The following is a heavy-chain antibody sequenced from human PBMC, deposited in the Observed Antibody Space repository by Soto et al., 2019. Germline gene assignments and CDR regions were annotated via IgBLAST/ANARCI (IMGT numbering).Heavy chain of an antibody. CDR1: GGSISSGGYS. CDR2: IYHSGST. V-gene: IGHV4-30-2*01. Sequence: QLQLQESGSGLVKPSQTLSLTCAVSGGSISSGGYSWSWIRQPPGKGLEGIGYIYHSGSTYYNPSRKSRVTISVDRSKNQFSLKLSSVPAADTAVYYCAAGGGLPRYYWGQGTLVTVSS. D-gene: IGHD5-12*01. J-gene: IGHJ4*02. CDR3: AAGGGLPRYY.